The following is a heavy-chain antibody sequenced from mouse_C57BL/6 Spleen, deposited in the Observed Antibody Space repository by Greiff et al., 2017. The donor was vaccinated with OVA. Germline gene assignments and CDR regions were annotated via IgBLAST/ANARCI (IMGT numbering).Heavy chain of an antibody. Sequence: VQLQQSGAELVRPGTSVKVSCKASGYAFTNYLIEWVKQRPGQGLEWIGVINPGSGGTNYNEKFKGKATLTADKSSSTAYMQLSSLTSEDSAVYFCAREGLHFDYWGQGTTLTVSS. J-gene: IGHJ2*01. CDR1: GYAFTNYL. CDR3: AREGLHFDY. CDR2: INPGSGGT. D-gene: IGHD2-4*01. V-gene: IGHV1-54*01.